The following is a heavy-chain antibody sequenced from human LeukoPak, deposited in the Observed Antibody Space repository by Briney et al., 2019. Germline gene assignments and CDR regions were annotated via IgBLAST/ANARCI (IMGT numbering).Heavy chain of an antibody. J-gene: IGHJ4*02. CDR1: GYTLTELS. V-gene: IGHV1-24*01. D-gene: IGHD3-10*01. CDR3: ATGRTMVRGDVFDY. CDR2: FDPEDGET. Sequence: GASVKVFCKVFGYTLTELSMHWVRQAPGKGLEWMGGFDPEDGETIYAQKFQGRVTMTEDTSTDTAYMELSSLRSEDTAVYYCATGRTMVRGDVFDYWGQGTLVTVSS.